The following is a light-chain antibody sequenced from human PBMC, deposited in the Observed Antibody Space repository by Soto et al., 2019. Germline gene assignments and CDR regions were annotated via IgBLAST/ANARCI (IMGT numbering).Light chain of an antibody. CDR3: QHYYNPPYS. V-gene: IGKV4-1*01. CDR1: QSVLYSSNNKNY. Sequence: DIVMTQSPDSLTLSLGERATINCKSSQSVLYSSNNKNYLAWFQQKPGQPPKLLIYWASARQSGVPDRFSGSGSGTDFTLTISSLQAEDVAVYYCQHYYNPPYSFGQGTKLQIK. J-gene: IGKJ2*01. CDR2: WAS.